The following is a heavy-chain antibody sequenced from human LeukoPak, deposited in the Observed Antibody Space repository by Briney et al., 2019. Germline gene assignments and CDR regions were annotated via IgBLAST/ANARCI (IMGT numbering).Heavy chain of an antibody. D-gene: IGHD6-13*01. CDR2: ISSSSSYI. J-gene: IGHJ6*03. Sequence: GGSLRLSCAASGFTFSSYSMSWVRQAPGKGLEWVSSISSSSSYIYYADSVKGRFTISRDNAKNSLYLQMNSLRAEDTAVYYCARDRAGVQHSSWYYYYYMDVWGKGTTVTVSS. V-gene: IGHV3-21*01. CDR3: ARDRAGVQHSSWYYYYYMDV. CDR1: GFTFSSYS.